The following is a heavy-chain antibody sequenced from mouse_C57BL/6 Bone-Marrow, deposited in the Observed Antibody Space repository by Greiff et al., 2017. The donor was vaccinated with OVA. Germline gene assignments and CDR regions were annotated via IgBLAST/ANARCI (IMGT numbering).Heavy chain of an antibody. CDR2: ISSGGSYT. CDR1: GFTFSSYG. CDR3: ARVSGDY. J-gene: IGHJ2*01. V-gene: IGHV5-6*02. Sequence: DVKLVESGGDLVKPGGSLKLSCAASGFTFSSYGMSWVRQTPDKRLEWVATISSGGSYTYYPDSVKGRFTISRDNAKNTLYLQMSSLKSEDTAMYYCARVSGDYWGQGTTLTVSS.